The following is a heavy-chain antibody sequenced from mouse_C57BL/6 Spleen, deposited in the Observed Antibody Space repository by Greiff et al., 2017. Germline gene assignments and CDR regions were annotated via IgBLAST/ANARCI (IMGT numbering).Heavy chain of an antibody. CDR3: ASESRSSGYEY. J-gene: IGHJ2*01. V-gene: IGHV5-6*01. D-gene: IGHD3-2*02. CDR2: ISSGGSYT. CDR1: GFTFSSYG. Sequence: DVQLVESGGDLVKPGGSLKLSCAASGFTFSSYGMSWVRQTPDKRLEWVATISSGGSYTYYPDSVKGRFTISRDNAKNTLYLQMSSLKSEDTAMYYSASESRSSGYEYWGQGTTLTVSS.